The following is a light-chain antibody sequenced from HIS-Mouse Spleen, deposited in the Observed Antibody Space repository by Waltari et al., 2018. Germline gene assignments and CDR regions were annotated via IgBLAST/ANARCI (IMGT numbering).Light chain of an antibody. CDR3: KQYYSYLPIT. J-gene: IGKJ5*01. CDR2: AGS. V-gene: IGKV1-8*01. Sequence: AIRMTQSPSSFSASTGDRVTITCRASQGISSYLAWYQQKPGKAPKLLIYAGSTLQSGVPSRFSGSGSGTDFTLTISCLQSEDFATYYCKQYYSYLPITFGQGTRLEIK. CDR1: QGISSY.